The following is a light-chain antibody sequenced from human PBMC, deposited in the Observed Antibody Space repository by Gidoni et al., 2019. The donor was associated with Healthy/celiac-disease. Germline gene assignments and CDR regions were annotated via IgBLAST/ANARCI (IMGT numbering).Light chain of an antibody. V-gene: IGLV1-40*01. CDR2: GNS. CDR3: QSYDSSLSGSV. J-gene: IGLJ3*02. CDR1: SSNIGAGYD. Sequence: SVLTQPPSVSGATGKRVTISCTGRSSNIGAGYDVHWYQQLPGTAPNLLIYGNSNRPAGVPDRFSGSKSGTSASLAITGLHAEYESDYYGQSYDSSLSGSVFGGGTKLTVL.